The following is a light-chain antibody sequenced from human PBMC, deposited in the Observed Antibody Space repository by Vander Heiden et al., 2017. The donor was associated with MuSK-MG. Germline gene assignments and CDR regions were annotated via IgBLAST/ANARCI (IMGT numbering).Light chain of an antibody. CDR1: QSVSSY. CDR3: QQRSNWPHT. J-gene: IGKJ3*01. Sequence: IVLTQSPATLSLSHGERATRSCRASQSVSSYLAWYQQKPGQAPRLLIYDASNRATGTPARFSGSASGTDFTLTISILDPEDFAVYYCQQRSNWPHTFGHGTKVDIK. V-gene: IGKV3-11*01. CDR2: DAS.